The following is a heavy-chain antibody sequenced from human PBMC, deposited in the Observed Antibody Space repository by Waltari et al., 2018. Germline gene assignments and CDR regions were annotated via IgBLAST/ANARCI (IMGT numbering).Heavy chain of an antibody. J-gene: IGHJ2*01. CDR1: GDSIISTYYY. CDR2: FYYSGDT. V-gene: IGHV4-39*07. Sequence: QLQLQESGPGLVKPSETLSLTCSVSGDSIISTYYYWGWIRQPPGKGLEWIGSFYYSGDTFYSPSLSSRVTISVDTSKNQFSLKLTSVTAADTALYYCARVTSEFRSPYFYFDLWGRGTLVTVSA. CDR3: ARVTSEFRSPYFYFDL.